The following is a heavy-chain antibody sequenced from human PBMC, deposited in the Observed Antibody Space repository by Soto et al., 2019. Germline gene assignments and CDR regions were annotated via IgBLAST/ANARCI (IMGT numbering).Heavy chain of an antibody. CDR2: IYYSGST. CDR1: GGSVSSGSYY. CDR3: ARAWWSGYYYTFDY. V-gene: IGHV4-61*01. J-gene: IGHJ4*02. D-gene: IGHD3-22*01. Sequence: SETLSLTCTVSGGSVSSGSYYWSWIRQPPGKGLEWIGYIYYSGSTNYNPSLKSRVTISAGTSKNQFSMNLRSVTAAGTAVYYCARAWWSGYYYTFDYWGQGTRVTVSS.